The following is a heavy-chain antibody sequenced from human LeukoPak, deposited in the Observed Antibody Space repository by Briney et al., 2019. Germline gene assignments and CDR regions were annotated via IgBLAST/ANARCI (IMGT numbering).Heavy chain of an antibody. CDR1: GGSISTRYYY. Sequence: SETLSLTCVVSGGSISTRYYYWGWIRQPPGKGLEWIGTIHDSGSTYYSPSLKSQVTISVDTSNNQFSLKLSSVTAGDTAVYYCASLYFYGSGSFPNYWGQGILVTVST. CDR3: ASLYFYGSGSFPNY. CDR2: IHDSGST. V-gene: IGHV4-39*01. D-gene: IGHD3-10*01. J-gene: IGHJ4*02.